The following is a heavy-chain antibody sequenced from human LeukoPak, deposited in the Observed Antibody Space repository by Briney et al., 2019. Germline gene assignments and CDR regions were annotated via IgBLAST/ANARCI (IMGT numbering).Heavy chain of an antibody. Sequence: GGSLKISCKGSGYSFTSYWIGWVRQMPGKGLEWMGIIYPGDSDTRYSPSFQGQVTISADKSISTAYLQWSSLKASDTAMYYCARLRGSGYDFGPFDYWGQGTLVTVSS. D-gene: IGHD5-12*01. CDR2: IYPGDSDT. CDR3: ARLRGSGYDFGPFDY. V-gene: IGHV5-51*01. CDR1: GYSFTSYW. J-gene: IGHJ4*02.